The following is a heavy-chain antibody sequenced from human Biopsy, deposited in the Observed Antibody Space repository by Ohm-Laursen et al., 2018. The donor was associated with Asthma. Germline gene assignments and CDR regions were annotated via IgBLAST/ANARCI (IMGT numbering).Heavy chain of an antibody. J-gene: IGHJ6*02. V-gene: IGHV3-9*01. CDR3: AKDMGAGVNDPDSFIGYYGMDV. D-gene: IGHD3-10*01. CDR1: GFRFDDYA. CDR2: ISWNSDNI. Sequence: RSLRLSCSAPGFRFDDYAMYWVRQAAGKGLAWVADISWNSDNIGYAFSVKGRFIVSRDNVKNSLYLQMNSLRAEGAALYYCAKDMGAGVNDPDSFIGYYGMDVWGQGTTVTVSS.